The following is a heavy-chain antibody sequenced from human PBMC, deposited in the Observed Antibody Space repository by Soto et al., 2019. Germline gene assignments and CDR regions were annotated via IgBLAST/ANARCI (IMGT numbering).Heavy chain of an antibody. J-gene: IGHJ6*03. V-gene: IGHV4-59*08. CDR3: AGHYYDFWSGYYTGTSALGDYYYYYMGV. D-gene: IGHD3-3*01. CDR2: IYYSGST. Sequence: SETLSLTCTVSGGSISSYYWSWIRQPPGKGLEWIGYIYYSGSTNYNPSLKSRVTISVDTSKNQFSLKLSSVTAADTAVYYCAGHYYDFWSGYYTGTSALGDYYYYYMGVWGKGTTVTVSS. CDR1: GGSISSYY.